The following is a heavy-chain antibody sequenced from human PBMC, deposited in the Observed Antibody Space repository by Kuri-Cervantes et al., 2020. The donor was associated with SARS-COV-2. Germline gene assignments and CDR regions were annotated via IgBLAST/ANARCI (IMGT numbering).Heavy chain of an antibody. CDR1: GGSISSGDYY. V-gene: IGHV4-30-4*08. J-gene: IGHJ2*01. Sequence: SETLSLTCTVSGGSISSGDYYWSWIRQPPGKGLEWIGYIYYSGSTYYNPSLKSRVTISVDTSKNQFSLKLSSVTAADTAVYYCARVGSFYCSSTSCSDDWHFDLWGRGTLVTVSS. CDR3: ARVGSFYCSSTSCSDDWHFDL. CDR2: IYYSGST. D-gene: IGHD2-2*01.